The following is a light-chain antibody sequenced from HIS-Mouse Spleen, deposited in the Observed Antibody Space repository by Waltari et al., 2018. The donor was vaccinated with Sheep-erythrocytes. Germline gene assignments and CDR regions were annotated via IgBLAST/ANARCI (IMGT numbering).Light chain of an antibody. V-gene: IGLV6-57*04. CDR2: EDN. CDR1: SGSIASNY. CDR3: QSYDSSNHVV. Sequence: NFMLTQPHSVSESPGKTVTISCTRSSGSIASNYVQWYQQRPGSAPTTVIYEDNQRPPGVPDRFSGSIDSSSNSASLTISGLKTEDEADYYCQSYDSSNHVVFGGGTK. J-gene: IGLJ2*01.